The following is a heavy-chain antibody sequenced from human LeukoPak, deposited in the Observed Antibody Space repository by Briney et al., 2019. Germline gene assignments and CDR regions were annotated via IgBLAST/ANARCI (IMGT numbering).Heavy chain of an antibody. D-gene: IGHD2-15*01. CDR3: ASSWGGYCSGGSCYGN. V-gene: IGHV4-4*07. CDR2: IYISGST. CDR1: GGSISSFY. J-gene: IGHJ4*02. Sequence: SETLSLTCTVSGGSISSFYWSWTRQPAGKGLEWIGRIYISGSTNYSPSLKSRVTMSIDKSKNQFSLKLSSVTAADTAVYYCASSWGGYCSGGSCYGNWGQGTLVTVSS.